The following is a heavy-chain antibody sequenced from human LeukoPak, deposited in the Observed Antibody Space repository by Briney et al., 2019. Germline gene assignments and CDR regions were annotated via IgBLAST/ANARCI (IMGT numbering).Heavy chain of an antibody. V-gene: IGHV1-2*02. Sequence: GASVEVSCKASGYTFTGYYMHWVRQAPGQGLEWMGWINPNSGGTNYAQKFQGRVTITRDTSISTAYMELSRLRSDDTAVYYCARGSYYYYYMDVWGKGTTVTVSS. CDR1: GYTFTGYY. CDR2: INPNSGGT. CDR3: ARGSYYYYYMDV. J-gene: IGHJ6*03.